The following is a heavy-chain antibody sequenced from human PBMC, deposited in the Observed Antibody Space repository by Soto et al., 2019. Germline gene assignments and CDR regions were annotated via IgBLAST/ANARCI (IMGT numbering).Heavy chain of an antibody. V-gene: IGHV1-69*01. CDR1: GGTFSSYA. J-gene: IGHJ6*02. CDR3: ASPSIAARDYYYYGMDV. CDR2: IITIFGTA. D-gene: IGHD6-6*01. Sequence: QVQLVQSGAEVKKPGSSVKVSCKASGGTFSSYAISWVRQAPGQGLEWMGGIITIFGTANYAQKFQGRVTITADESTSTAYMELSSLRSEDTAVYYCASPSIAARDYYYYGMDVWGQGTTVTVSS.